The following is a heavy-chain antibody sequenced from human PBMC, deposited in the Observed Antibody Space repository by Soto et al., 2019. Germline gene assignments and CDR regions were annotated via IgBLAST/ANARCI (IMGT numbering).Heavy chain of an antibody. J-gene: IGHJ5*02. CDR2: IFYLGSS. D-gene: IGHD3-3*02. Sequence: SETLSLTCTVSGDSIISSDFYWGRVRQPPGKGLEWIGSIFYLGSSYYNPSLKSRVTMSVDTSKNQFSLRLRSVTAADTALYFCARHSLALRKNNWFDPWGQGIMVTVSS. CDR1: GDSIISSDFY. V-gene: IGHV4-39*01. CDR3: ARHSLALRKNNWFDP.